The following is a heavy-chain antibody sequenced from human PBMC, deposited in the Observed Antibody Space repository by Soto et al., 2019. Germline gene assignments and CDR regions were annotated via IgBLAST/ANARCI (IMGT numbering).Heavy chain of an antibody. J-gene: IGHJ5*02. CDR1: GGSISSGGYY. CDR2: IYYSGST. V-gene: IGHV4-31*03. CDR3: ARDPGVRGVIITSWLDP. Sequence: SETLSLTCTVSGGSISSGGYYWSWIRQQPGKGLEWIGYIYYSGSTYYNPSLKSRVTISVDTSKNQFSLKLSSVTAEDTAVYYCARDPGVRGVIITSWLDPWGQGTLVTVSS. D-gene: IGHD3-10*01.